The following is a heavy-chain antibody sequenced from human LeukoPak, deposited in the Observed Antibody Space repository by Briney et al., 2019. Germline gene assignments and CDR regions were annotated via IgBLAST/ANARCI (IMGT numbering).Heavy chain of an antibody. J-gene: IGHJ4*02. CDR3: ARALCSGRSCYPAPPGIDF. Sequence: ASVTVSCQASGYTFTPYYMHWLRQAPAQGLDWMGWINPNTGGTNYAQNLQGRVTMTGDTSINTASMELSGLRSDDTAVYYCARALCSGRSCYPAPPGIDFWGQGTLVTVSS. D-gene: IGHD2-15*01. CDR1: GYTFTPYY. V-gene: IGHV1-2*02. CDR2: INPNTGGT.